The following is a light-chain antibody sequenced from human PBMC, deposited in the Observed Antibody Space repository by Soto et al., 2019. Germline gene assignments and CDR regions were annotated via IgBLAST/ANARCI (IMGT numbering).Light chain of an antibody. Sequence: EIVMTQSPATLSLSPVERATLSCRASQSVRSDYLAWDQQTPAQAPRLLIYDASARATGSPAMFSGGGAGTDFTLTSSSLQSEDFAIYSCQQYNNWTLTFGQGTNVEIK. V-gene: IGKV3-15*01. CDR3: QQYNNWTLT. CDR2: DAS. J-gene: IGKJ1*01. CDR1: QSVRSD.